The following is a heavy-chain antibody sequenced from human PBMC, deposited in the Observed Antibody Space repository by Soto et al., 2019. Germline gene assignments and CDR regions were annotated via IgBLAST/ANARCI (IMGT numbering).Heavy chain of an antibody. D-gene: IGHD3-3*01. CDR3: ARVNFWSGYPVDY. Sequence: KPSETLSLTCAVYGGSFSGYYWSWIRQPPGKGLEWIGEINHSGSTNYNPSLKSRVTISVDTSKNQFSLKLSSVTAADTAVYYCARVNFWSGYPVDYWGQGTLVTVSS. CDR2: INHSGST. V-gene: IGHV4-34*01. J-gene: IGHJ4*02. CDR1: GGSFSGYY.